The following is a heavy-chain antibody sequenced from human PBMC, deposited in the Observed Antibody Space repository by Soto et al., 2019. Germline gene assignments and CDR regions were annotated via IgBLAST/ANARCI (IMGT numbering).Heavy chain of an antibody. CDR1: GFSLRTSGVG. D-gene: IGHD3-22*01. V-gene: IGHV2-5*01. Sequence: QITLKESGPTLVKPTQTLTLTCTFSGFSLRTSGVGVGWIRQPPGQALDWLALISWHDDKRYSPSLKSRLTITKGTSKMQVVLRMTNMDPVYTATYYCSHGDGYMYDSSGRPAFDPWGQGTLVTVSS. CDR2: ISWHDDK. CDR3: SHGDGYMYDSSGRPAFDP. J-gene: IGHJ5*02.